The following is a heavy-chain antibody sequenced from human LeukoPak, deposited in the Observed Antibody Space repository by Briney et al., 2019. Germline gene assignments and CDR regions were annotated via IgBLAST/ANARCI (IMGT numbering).Heavy chain of an antibody. CDR1: GGSISSYY. D-gene: IGHD1-26*01. J-gene: IGHJ5*02. Sequence: SETLSLTCTVSGGSISSYYWSWIRQPPGKGLAWIGYIYYSGSTNYNPSLKSRVTISVDTSKNQFSLKLSSVTAADPAVYYCARESGSLGWLGPWGQGTLVTVSS. V-gene: IGHV4-59*01. CDR3: ARESGSLGWLGP. CDR2: IYYSGST.